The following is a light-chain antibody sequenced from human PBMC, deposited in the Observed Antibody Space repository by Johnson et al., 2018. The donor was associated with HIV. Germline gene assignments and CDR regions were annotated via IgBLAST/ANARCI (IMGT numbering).Light chain of an antibody. CDR3: GVWDASLSPHYV. CDR2: EDN. Sequence: QPVLTQPPSVSAAPGQKVTISCSGSSSNIGNNYVSWYQQLPGTAPKLLIYEDNKRPSGIPDRFSGSKSGASATLGITGLQTGDEDDYYCGVWDASLSPHYVLWTATTVIVL. CDR1: SSNIGNNY. V-gene: IGLV1-51*02. J-gene: IGLJ1*01.